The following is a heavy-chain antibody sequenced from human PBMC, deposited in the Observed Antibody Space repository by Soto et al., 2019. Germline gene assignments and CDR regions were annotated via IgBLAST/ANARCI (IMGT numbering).Heavy chain of an antibody. CDR2: IIPIFDTA. Sequence: SVKVSCKASGGTFSSYAISWVRQAPGQGLEWMGGIIPIFDTANYAQNFQGRVTITADEYTSTAYMELSSLRSEDTAVYYCARDLSPQYYDSSGYYYYWGQGTLVTVSS. V-gene: IGHV1-69*13. D-gene: IGHD3-22*01. CDR3: ARDLSPQYYDSSGYYYY. CDR1: GGTFSSYA. J-gene: IGHJ4*02.